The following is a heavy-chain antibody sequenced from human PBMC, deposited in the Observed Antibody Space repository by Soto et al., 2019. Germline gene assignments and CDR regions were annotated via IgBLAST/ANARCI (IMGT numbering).Heavy chain of an antibody. CDR3: ARSNPLDWVPNWFDP. Sequence: QVQLQESGPGLVKPSQTLSLICTVSGGSISSGGYYWSWIRQHPGKGLEWIGYIYYSGSTYYNPSLKSRVTISVDTSKNQFSLKLSSVTAADTAVYYCARSNPLDWVPNWFDPWGQGTLVTVSS. CDR2: IYYSGST. CDR1: GGSISSGGYY. D-gene: IGHD3-9*01. V-gene: IGHV4-31*03. J-gene: IGHJ5*02.